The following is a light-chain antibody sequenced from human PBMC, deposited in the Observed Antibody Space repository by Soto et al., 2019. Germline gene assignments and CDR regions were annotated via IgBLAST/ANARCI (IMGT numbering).Light chain of an antibody. CDR2: DAS. V-gene: IGKV3-11*01. J-gene: IGKJ4*01. CDR3: QQRKHWPPLT. Sequence: EVVLTHSPATLSLSPGERAILSCRASHSVEKDLAWYQQKPGQTLRLLIYDASNRATGVPARFSGSGSETNFPLTISSLVPQDSVAYYCQQRKHWPPLTFGGGTKVESK. CDR1: HSVEKD.